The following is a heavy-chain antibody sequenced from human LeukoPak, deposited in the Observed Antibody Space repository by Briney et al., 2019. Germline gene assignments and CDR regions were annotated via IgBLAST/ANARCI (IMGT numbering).Heavy chain of an antibody. CDR1: GFTFSSYA. J-gene: IGHJ4*02. D-gene: IGHD2-15*01. V-gene: IGHV3-30-3*01. CDR2: ISYDGSNK. Sequence: GGSLRLSCAASGFTFSSYAMHWVRQAPGKGLEWVAVISYDGSNKYYADSVKGRFTISRDNSKNTLYLQMNSLRAEDTAVYYCARALVRRYCSGGSCYDRLGYWGQGTLVTVSS. CDR3: ARALVRRYCSGGSCYDRLGY.